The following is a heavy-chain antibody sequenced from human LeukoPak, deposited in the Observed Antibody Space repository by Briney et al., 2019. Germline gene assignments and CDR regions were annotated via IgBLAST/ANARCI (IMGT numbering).Heavy chain of an antibody. CDR3: ARHGGTHKSDYFDY. Sequence: ASETLSLTCSVSGGSISSYYWSWIRQPPGKGLEWIGYIYYSGSTNYNPSLKSRVTISVDTSKNQFSLKLTSVTAADTAVYYCARHGGTHKSDYFDYWGQGTLVTVSS. J-gene: IGHJ4*02. D-gene: IGHD3-16*01. CDR2: IYYSGST. V-gene: IGHV4-59*08. CDR1: GGSISSYY.